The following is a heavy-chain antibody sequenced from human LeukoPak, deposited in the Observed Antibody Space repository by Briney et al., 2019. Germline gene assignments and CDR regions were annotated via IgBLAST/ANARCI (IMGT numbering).Heavy chain of an antibody. CDR3: ARCLAAPYYYYYYMDV. J-gene: IGHJ6*03. CDR1: GFSFTTYW. D-gene: IGHD6-6*01. Sequence: PGGSLRLSCGASGFSFTTYWMGWVRQAPGKGLEWVANIKQDGTEKYYVDSVKGRFTISRDNAKNSLYLQMNSLRAEDTALYYCARCLAAPYYYYYYMDVWGKGTTVTVSS. V-gene: IGHV3-7*03. CDR2: IKQDGTEK.